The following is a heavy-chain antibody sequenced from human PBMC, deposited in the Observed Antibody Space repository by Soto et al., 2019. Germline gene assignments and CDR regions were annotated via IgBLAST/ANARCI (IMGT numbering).Heavy chain of an antibody. D-gene: IGHD3-3*01. CDR1: GDSISSGGYY. CDR3: ARGRVTIFGVVITDFDY. CDR2: IYASGST. V-gene: IGHV4-31*03. J-gene: IGHJ4*02. Sequence: QVQLQESGPGLVKPSQTLSLTCTVSGDSISSGGYYWSWIRQHPGKGLEWIGYIYASGSTFYNPSLKSRITMSVDRSKNRFSLKLTSVTAADTAVYFCARGRVTIFGVVITDFDYWGQGTLVTVSS.